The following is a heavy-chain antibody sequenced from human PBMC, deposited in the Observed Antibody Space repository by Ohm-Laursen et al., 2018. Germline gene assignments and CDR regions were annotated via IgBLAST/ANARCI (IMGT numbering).Heavy chain of an antibody. CDR2: IYYSGST. Sequence: SDTLSLTCTVSGGSISSYYWSWIRRPPGKGLEWIGYIYYSGSTNYNPSLKSRVTISVDTSKNQFSLKLSSATAADTAVYFCAEYGVAGTRGFDPWGQGTLVTVSS. CDR1: GGSISSYY. J-gene: IGHJ5*02. D-gene: IGHD2/OR15-2a*01. CDR3: AEYGVAGTRGFDP. V-gene: IGHV4-59*07.